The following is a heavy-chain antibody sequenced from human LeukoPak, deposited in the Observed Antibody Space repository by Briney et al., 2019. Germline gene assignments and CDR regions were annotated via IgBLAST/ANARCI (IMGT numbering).Heavy chain of an antibody. J-gene: IGHJ4*02. V-gene: IGHV3-21*05. D-gene: IGHD5-18*01. Sequence: GGSLRLSCAASGFTFSSYAMSWVRQAPGKGLEWVSYISSSSSYTNYADSVKGRFTISRDNAKNSLYLQMNSLRAEDTAVYYCARSLFGGRYSYGYWGQGTLVTVSS. CDR2: ISSSSSYT. CDR3: ARSLFGGRYSYGY. CDR1: GFTFSSYA.